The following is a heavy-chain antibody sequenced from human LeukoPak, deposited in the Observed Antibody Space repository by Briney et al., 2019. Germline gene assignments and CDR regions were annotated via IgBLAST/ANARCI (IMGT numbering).Heavy chain of an antibody. V-gene: IGHV4-34*01. J-gene: IGHJ6*02. Sequence: PSETLSLTCAVYGGSFSDYYWSWIRQPPGKGLEWIGEINRSGTTNYNPSLKSRVTISVDTSKNQFSLKLTSVTAADTAVYYCARADYGDYPVYYGMDVWGQGTTVTVSS. CDR3: ARADYGDYPVYYGMDV. CDR1: GGSFSDYY. CDR2: INRSGTT. D-gene: IGHD4-17*01.